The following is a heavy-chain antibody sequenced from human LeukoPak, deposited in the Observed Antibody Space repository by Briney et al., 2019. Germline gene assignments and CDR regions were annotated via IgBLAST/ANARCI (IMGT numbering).Heavy chain of an antibody. CDR1: GFTFSSYA. D-gene: IGHD3-16*01. Sequence: PGGSLRLSCAASGFTFSSYAMHWVRQAPGKGLEWVAVISYDGSNKYYADSVKGRFTISRDNSKNTLYLQMNSLRVEDTAIYYCARGRPGDQYVRGAFNYWGQGTLVTVSS. CDR2: ISYDGSNK. CDR3: ARGRPGDQYVRGAFNY. J-gene: IGHJ4*02. V-gene: IGHV3-30-3*01.